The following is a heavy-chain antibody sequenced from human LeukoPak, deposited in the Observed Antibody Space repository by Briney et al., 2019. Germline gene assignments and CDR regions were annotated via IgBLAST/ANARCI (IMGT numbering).Heavy chain of an antibody. J-gene: IGHJ4*02. V-gene: IGHV4-59*01. Sequence: SETLSLTCTVSGGSISSYYWSWIRQPPGKGLEWIGYIYYSGSTNYNPSLKSRVTISVDTSKNQFSLKLSSVTAADTAVYFCARDSVNCSTTSCSDYLDYWGQGTLVTVSS. CDR2: IYYSGST. CDR3: ARDSVNCSTTSCSDYLDY. CDR1: GGSISSYY. D-gene: IGHD2-2*01.